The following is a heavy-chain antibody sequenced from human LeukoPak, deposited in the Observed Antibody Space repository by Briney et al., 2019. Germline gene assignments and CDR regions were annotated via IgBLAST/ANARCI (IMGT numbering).Heavy chain of an antibody. V-gene: IGHV3-30*02. CDR1: GFTFSSYGMQFSNYG. CDR2: IRSDGKNK. D-gene: IGHD3-16*01. CDR3: AKLKINSYYYMDV. J-gene: IGHJ6*03. Sequence: GGSLRLSCAASGFTFSSYGMQFSNYGMHWVRQAPGQGLEWVAFIRSDGKNKYYADSVKGRFTISRDNTKNTLYLQMNSLRAEDTAVYYCAKLKINSYYYMDVWGKGTTVIAS.